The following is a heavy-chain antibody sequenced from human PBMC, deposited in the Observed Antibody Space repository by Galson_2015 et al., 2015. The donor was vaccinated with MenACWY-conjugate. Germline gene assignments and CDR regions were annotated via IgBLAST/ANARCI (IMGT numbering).Heavy chain of an antibody. D-gene: IGHD3-22*01. Sequence: SLRLSCAASGFTFSSYWMHWVRQAPGKGLVWVSRINSDGSSTYYADSVKGRFTISRDNAKNTLYLQINSLRAEDTAVYYCARDYYDSSGYYIYWGQGTLVTVSS. CDR3: ARDYYDSSGYYIY. J-gene: IGHJ4*02. CDR1: GFTFSSYW. V-gene: IGHV3-74*01. CDR2: INSDGSST.